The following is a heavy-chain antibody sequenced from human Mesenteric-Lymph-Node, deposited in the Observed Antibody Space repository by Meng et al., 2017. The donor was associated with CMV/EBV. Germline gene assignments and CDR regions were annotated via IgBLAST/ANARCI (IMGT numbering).Heavy chain of an antibody. D-gene: IGHD3-3*01. Sequence: SETLSLTCAVSGGSISSSNWWSWVRQPPGKGLEGIGEIYHSGSTNYNPSLKSRVTISVDKSKNQFSLKLSSVTAADTAVYYCARGTITIFGVVIMVDPWGQGTLVTVSS. CDR3: ARGTITIFGVVIMVDP. V-gene: IGHV4-4*02. CDR2: IYHSGST. CDR1: GGSISSSNW. J-gene: IGHJ5*02.